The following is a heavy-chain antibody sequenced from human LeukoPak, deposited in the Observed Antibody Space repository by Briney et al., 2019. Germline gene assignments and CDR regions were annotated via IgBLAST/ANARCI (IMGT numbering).Heavy chain of an antibody. V-gene: IGHV4-4*07. Sequence: SETLSLTCTVSGGSISSDYWNRIRQPAGKGVEWIGRIYYSGSTSYHPSLKSRVTMSIDTSKNQFSLKLSSVTAADTAVYYCARGGDWFDPWGQGTLVTVSS. CDR2: IYYSGST. CDR3: ARGGDWFDP. CDR1: GGSISSDY. J-gene: IGHJ5*02. D-gene: IGHD3-16*01.